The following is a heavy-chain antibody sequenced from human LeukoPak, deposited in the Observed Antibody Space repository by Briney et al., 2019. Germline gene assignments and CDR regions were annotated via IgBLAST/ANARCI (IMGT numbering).Heavy chain of an antibody. CDR2: IIPIFGIA. CDR3: ARARTVSYYDSSGYPFDY. J-gene: IGHJ4*02. Sequence: ASVKVSCKASGGTFSSYAISWVRQAPGQGLEWMGGIIPIFGIANYAQKFQGRVTITADESTSTAYMELSSLRSEDTAVYYCARARTVSYYDSSGYPFDYWGQGTLVTVSS. V-gene: IGHV1-69*13. D-gene: IGHD3-22*01. CDR1: GGTFSSYA.